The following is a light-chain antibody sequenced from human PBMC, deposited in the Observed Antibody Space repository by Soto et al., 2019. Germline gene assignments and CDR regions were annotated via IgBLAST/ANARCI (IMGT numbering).Light chain of an antibody. V-gene: IGKV1-5*03. CDR3: QQYNSYPYT. J-gene: IGKJ2*01. CDR1: QSISSW. CDR2: KAS. Sequence: DIQMTQSPSTLSASVGDRVTITCRASQSISSWLAWYQQKPGKAPKLLIYKASSLESGVPSRFSGSGSGTEFTLTISSLQPDHFATYYCQQYNSYPYTFGQGTKVDIK.